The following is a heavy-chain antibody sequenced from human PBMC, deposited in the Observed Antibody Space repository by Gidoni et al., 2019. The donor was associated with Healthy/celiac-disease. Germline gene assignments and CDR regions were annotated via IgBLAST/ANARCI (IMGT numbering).Heavy chain of an antibody. CDR2: INPSGGST. V-gene: IGHV1-46*01. CDR3: ARVRYYDSSGYYYSEDY. Sequence: QVQLVQSGAEVKKPGASVKVSCKASGYTFTSYSMHWVRQAPGQGLEWMGIINPSGGSTSYAQKFQGRVTMTRDTSTSTVYMELSSLRSEDTAVYYCARVRYYDSSGYYYSEDYWGQGTLVTVSS. D-gene: IGHD3-22*01. CDR1: GYTFTSYS. J-gene: IGHJ4*02.